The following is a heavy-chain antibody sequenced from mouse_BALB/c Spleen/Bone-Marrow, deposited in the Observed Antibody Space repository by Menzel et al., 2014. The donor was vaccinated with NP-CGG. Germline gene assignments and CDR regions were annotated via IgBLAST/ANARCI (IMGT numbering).Heavy chain of an antibody. CDR3: TRGGNWDDFDY. D-gene: IGHD4-1*01. CDR2: ISSVCSTI. Sequence: DVKLVESGGGLVQPGGSRKLSCAASGFTFSSFGMHWVRQAPEKGLEWVAYISSVCSTIFYADTVKGRFTVSRDNPKNTLFLQMTSLRSEDTAMYYCTRGGNWDDFDYWGQGTTLTVSS. J-gene: IGHJ2*01. CDR1: GFTFSSFG. V-gene: IGHV5-17*02.